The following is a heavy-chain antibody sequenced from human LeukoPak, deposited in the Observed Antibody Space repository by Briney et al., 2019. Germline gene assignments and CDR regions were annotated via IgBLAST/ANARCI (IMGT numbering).Heavy chain of an antibody. CDR1: GGSISSGGYY. CDR2: IYYSGST. CDR3: ARVSPVIGLTGYSYYFDY. J-gene: IGHJ4*02. Sequence: SQTLSLTCTVSGGSISSGGYYWSWIRQHPGTGLEWIGYIYYSGSTYYNPSLKSRVTISVDTSKNQFSLKLSSVTAADTAVYYCARVSPVIGLTGYSYYFDYWGQGTLVTVSS. V-gene: IGHV4-31*03. D-gene: IGHD3-9*01.